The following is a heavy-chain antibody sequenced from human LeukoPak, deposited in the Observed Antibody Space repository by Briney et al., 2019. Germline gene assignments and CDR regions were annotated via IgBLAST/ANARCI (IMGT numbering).Heavy chain of an antibody. CDR1: GFTCSSYW. CDR3: ARDRQPGDY. D-gene: IGHD6-13*01. Sequence: GGSLRLSCAASGFTCSSYWMGWVRQAPGKGLEWVANIHPDGSDKYYVDSVKGRFTISRDNAKNSLFLQMNSLRAEDTAVYYCARDRQPGDYWGQGTLVTVSS. CDR2: IHPDGSDK. J-gene: IGHJ4*02. V-gene: IGHV3-7*01.